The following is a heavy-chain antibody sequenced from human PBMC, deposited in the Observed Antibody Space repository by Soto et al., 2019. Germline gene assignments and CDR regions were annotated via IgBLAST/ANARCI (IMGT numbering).Heavy chain of an antibody. CDR1: GYTFTSYY. CDR3: ARGRSIVVVPAAIGP. V-gene: IGHV1-46*03. J-gene: IGHJ5*02. Sequence: QVQLVQSGAEVKKPGASVKVSCKASGYTFTSYYMHWVRQAPGQGLEWMGIINPSGGSTSYAQKFQGRVTMTRDTSTSTVYMELSSLRSEDTAVYYCARGRSIVVVPAAIGPWGQGTLVTVSS. CDR2: INPSGGST. D-gene: IGHD2-2*01.